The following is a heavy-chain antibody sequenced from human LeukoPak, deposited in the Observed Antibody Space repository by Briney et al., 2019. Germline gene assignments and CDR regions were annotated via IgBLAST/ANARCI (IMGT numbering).Heavy chain of an antibody. Sequence: SQTLSLTCTVSGGSISSGGYYWSWIRQHPGKGLEWIGYIYHSGSTNYNPSLKSRVTISVDTSKNQFSLKLSSVTAADTAVYYCAGYSSSWYERWGQGTLVTVSS. CDR2: IYHSGST. CDR3: AGYSSSWYER. J-gene: IGHJ5*02. D-gene: IGHD6-13*01. CDR1: GGSISSGGYY. V-gene: IGHV4-31*03.